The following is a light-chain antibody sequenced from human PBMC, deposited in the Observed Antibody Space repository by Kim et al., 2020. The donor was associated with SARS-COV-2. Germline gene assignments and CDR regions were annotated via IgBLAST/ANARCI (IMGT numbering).Light chain of an antibody. CDR1: QSVRSN. Sequence: EIVMTQSPGTLSVSPGESATLFCRASQSVRSNLAWYQQRPGQPPRLLIYRASTRATGIPARFSGSGSGTEFILTISGLQSEDFAVYYCQQYNNWPPLTFGGGTKVDIK. CDR2: RAS. J-gene: IGKJ4*01. CDR3: QQYNNWPPLT. V-gene: IGKV3-15*01.